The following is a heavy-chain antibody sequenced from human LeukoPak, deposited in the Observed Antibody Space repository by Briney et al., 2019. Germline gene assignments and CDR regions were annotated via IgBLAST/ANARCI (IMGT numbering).Heavy chain of an antibody. J-gene: IGHJ4*02. CDR1: GFTVSSNY. Sequence: GGSLRLSCAASGFTVSSNYMSWVRQAPGKGLEGVSVIYSGGSTYYADSVKRRFTISRDNSKNTLYLQMNSLRAEDTAVYYCATLXGIAVAGPPDYWGQGTLVTVSS. D-gene: IGHD6-19*01. CDR2: IYSGGST. CDR3: ATLXGIAVAGPPDY. V-gene: IGHV3-66*01.